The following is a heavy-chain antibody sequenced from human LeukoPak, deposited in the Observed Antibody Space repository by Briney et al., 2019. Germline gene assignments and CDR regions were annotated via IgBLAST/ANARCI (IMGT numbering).Heavy chain of an antibody. J-gene: IGHJ4*02. V-gene: IGHV4-59*01. Sequence: SETLSLTCTVSGGSISSYYWSWIRQPPGKGLEWIRYICYSGSTNYNPSLKSRVTISVDTSKNQFSLKLSSVTAADTAVYYCARGRYSYGYRYFDYWGQGTLVTVSS. CDR1: GGSISSYY. CDR3: ARGRYSYGYRYFDY. D-gene: IGHD5-18*01. CDR2: ICYSGST.